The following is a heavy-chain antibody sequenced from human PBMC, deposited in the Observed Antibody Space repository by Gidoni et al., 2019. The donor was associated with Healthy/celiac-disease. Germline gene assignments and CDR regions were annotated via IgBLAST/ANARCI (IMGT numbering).Heavy chain of an antibody. Sequence: EVQLVESRGVLVQPGGSLRLSCAASGFTVSSNEMSWVRQAPGKGLEWVSSISGGSTYYADSRKGRFTISRDNSKNTLHLQMNSLRAEDTAVYYCKKDIDGCSGGSCPEGRGSYWGQGTLVTVSS. J-gene: IGHJ4*02. CDR2: ISGGST. V-gene: IGHV3-66*01. CDR1: GFTVSSNE. D-gene: IGHD2-15*01. CDR3: KKDIDGCSGGSCPEGRGSY.